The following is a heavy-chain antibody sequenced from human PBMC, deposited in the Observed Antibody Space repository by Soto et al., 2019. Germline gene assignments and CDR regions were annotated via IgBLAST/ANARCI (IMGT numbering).Heavy chain of an antibody. Sequence: EVQLLESGGGLEQFGGALRLSCAASGFTLNTYAMSWVRRAPGKGLEWVSSIDASGGITYYADSLRGRFTISRDSSKNTLVLQIYSLRPEDTAVYYCARHFWGFSHFDYWGQGALVTVSS. J-gene: IGHJ4*02. V-gene: IGHV3-23*01. CDR1: GFTLNTYA. CDR2: IDASGGIT. CDR3: ARHFWGFSHFDY. D-gene: IGHD3-3*02.